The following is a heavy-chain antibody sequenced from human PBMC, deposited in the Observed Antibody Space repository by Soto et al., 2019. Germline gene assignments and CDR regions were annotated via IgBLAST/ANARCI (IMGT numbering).Heavy chain of an antibody. Sequence: QVHLQQWGAGLLKPSETLSLTCAVYGESFIGYYWTWIRQPPGKGLEWIGEINHRGSTNYNPSLKSRVTISIDTPKNQFSLKLTSVTAADTSVYDCATTDIVTSDRCDPWGQGTLVPVSS. CDR3: ATTDIVTSDRCDP. J-gene: IGHJ5*02. CDR1: GESFIGYY. V-gene: IGHV4-34*02. D-gene: IGHD5-12*01. CDR2: INHRGST.